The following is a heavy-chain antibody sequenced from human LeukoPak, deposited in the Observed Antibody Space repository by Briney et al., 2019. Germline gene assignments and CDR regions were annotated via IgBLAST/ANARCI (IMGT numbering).Heavy chain of an antibody. CDR1: GGTFSSYA. V-gene: IGHV1-69*04. CDR3: ARDYGAARPDAFDI. Sequence: GSSVKVSCKASGGTFSSYAFSWVRQAPGQELEGMGRIISILGIANYAQKFQDGVTITADKSTSRAYMELSSLRSEDTAVYYCARDYGAARPDAFDIWGQGTMVTVSS. D-gene: IGHD6-6*01. J-gene: IGHJ3*02. CDR2: IISILGIA.